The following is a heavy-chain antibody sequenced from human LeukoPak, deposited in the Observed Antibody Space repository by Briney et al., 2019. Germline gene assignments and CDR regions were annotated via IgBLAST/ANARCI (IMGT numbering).Heavy chain of an antibody. J-gene: IGHJ6*03. CDR2: IYYRGNT. CDR1: GGSISSSSYY. CDR3: ARFYYYYYYMDV. V-gene: IGHV4-39*07. Sequence: SETLSLTCTVSGGSISSSSYYWGWIRQPPGKGLEWIGSIYYRGNTYYNPSLKSRVTISVDTSKNQFSLKLSSVTAADTAVFYCARFYYYYYYMDVWGKGTTVTVSS.